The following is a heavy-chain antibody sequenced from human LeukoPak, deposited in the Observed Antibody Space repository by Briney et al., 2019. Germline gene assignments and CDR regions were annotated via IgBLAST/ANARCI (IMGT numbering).Heavy chain of an antibody. V-gene: IGHV4-31*03. CDR1: GGSISSGGYY. Sequence: SETLSLTCTVSGGSISSGGYYWSWIRQHPGKGLEWIGYIYYSGSTYYNPSLKSRVTISVDTSKNQFSLKLSSMTAADTAVYYCARAGYSSSSEIDYWGQGTLVTVSS. CDR2: IYYSGST. CDR3: ARAGYSSSSEIDY. J-gene: IGHJ4*02. D-gene: IGHD6-6*01.